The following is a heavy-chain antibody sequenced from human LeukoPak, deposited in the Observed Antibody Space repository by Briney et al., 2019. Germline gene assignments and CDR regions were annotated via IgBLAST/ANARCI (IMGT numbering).Heavy chain of an antibody. CDR2: INPSSGGT. CDR3: ARDQDCSGGSCYEYFQH. J-gene: IGHJ1*01. CDR1: GYTFTGYY. Sequence: GASVKVSCKASGYTFTGYYIHWVRQAPGQGLEWMGRINPSSGGTNYAQNFQGRVTMTRDTSISTAYMELSRLRSDGTAVYYCARDQDCSGGSCYEYFQHWGQGTLVTVSS. D-gene: IGHD2-15*01. V-gene: IGHV1-2*06.